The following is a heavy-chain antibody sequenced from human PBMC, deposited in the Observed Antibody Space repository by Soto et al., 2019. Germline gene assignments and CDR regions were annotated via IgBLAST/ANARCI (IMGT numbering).Heavy chain of an antibody. CDR2: ISYDGSNK. CDR3: AKDFKRYSSGWNEAY. Sequence: GGALGLSRSASGFTLRSYGMHWVRQAPGKGLEWVAVISYDGSNKYYADSVKGRFTISRDNSKNTLYLQMNSLRAEDTAVYYCAKDFKRYSSGWNEAYWGQGTLVTVSS. D-gene: IGHD6-19*01. CDR1: GFTLRSYG. V-gene: IGHV3-30*18. J-gene: IGHJ4*02.